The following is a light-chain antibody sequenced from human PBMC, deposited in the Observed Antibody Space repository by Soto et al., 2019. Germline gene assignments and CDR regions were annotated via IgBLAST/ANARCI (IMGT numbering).Light chain of an antibody. CDR3: SSYTSSSTYV. CDR1: SSDVGDYNY. J-gene: IGLJ1*01. CDR2: EVN. Sequence: QSVLTQPASVSGSPGQSITISCTGTSSDVGDYNYVSWYQQHPGKAPKLMIYEVNYRPSGVSNRFSGSKSGNTASLTISGLQAEDEADYYCSSYTSSSTYVFGTGTQLTVL. V-gene: IGLV2-14*01.